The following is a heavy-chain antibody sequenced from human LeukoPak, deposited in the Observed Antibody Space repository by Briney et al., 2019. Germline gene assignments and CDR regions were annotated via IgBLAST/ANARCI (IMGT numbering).Heavy chain of an antibody. CDR1: GYTFTNYY. CDR2: INPNSGGT. CDR3: ARGSDIVLVPSGLFFDP. D-gene: IGHD2-2*01. V-gene: IGHV1-2*06. Sequence: ASVKVSCKASGYTFTNYYMHWVRQAPGQGLEWMGLINPNSGGTSSARKFQGRVTVTRDTSISTVYMELSRLTSDDTAVYYCARGSDIVLVPSGLFFDPWGQGTLVTVSS. J-gene: IGHJ5*02.